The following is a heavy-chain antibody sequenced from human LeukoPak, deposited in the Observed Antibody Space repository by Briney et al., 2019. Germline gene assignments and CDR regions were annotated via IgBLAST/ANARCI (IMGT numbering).Heavy chain of an antibody. Sequence: PGRSLRLSCAASGFTFSTYGMHWVRQAPGKGLEWVAVIWYDGSNEYYADSAKGRFAISRDNSKNTLYLQMNSLRAEDTAVYYCARASGSSWYYDYWGQGTLVTFSS. J-gene: IGHJ4*02. V-gene: IGHV3-33*01. D-gene: IGHD6-13*01. CDR2: IWYDGSNE. CDR1: GFTFSTYG. CDR3: ARASGSSWYYDY.